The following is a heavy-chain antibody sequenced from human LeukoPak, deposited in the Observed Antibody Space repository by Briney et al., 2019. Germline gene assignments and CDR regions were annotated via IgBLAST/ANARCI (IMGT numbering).Heavy chain of an antibody. CDR2: ITPTSGDT. D-gene: IGHD2-21*01. Sequence: GASVKVSCKASGYTFSDYDVNWVRQAPGQGLEWMGWITPTSGDTGYAQKFQGRVTMTRSMSKNTAYMELSRLRSEDTAVYFCARVVMKAFYYYYMDVWGKGTTIIISS. V-gene: IGHV1-8*01. J-gene: IGHJ6*03. CDR3: ARVVMKAFYYYYMDV. CDR1: GYTFSDYD.